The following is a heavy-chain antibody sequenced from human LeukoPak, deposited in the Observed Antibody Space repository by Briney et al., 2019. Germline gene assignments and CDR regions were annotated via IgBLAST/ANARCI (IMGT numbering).Heavy chain of an antibody. V-gene: IGHV3-48*03. Sequence: PGGSLRLSCAPPGFTFISYEMNWVRQAPGKGLEWVSYISSSGSTIYYADSVKGRFTISRDNAKNSLYLQMNSLRAAGKAVYYCERETAGGGHYMDVWGKGPTVTVSS. CDR2: ISSSGSTI. CDR3: ERETAGGGHYMDV. CDR1: GFTFISYE. J-gene: IGHJ6*03. D-gene: IGHD3-16*01.